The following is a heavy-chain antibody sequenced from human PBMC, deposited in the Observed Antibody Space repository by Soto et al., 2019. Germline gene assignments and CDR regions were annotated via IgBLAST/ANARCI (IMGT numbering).Heavy chain of an antibody. CDR1: GGSLSSDGYY. D-gene: IGHD6-13*01. CDR3: ARSITAAGTGYFQH. J-gene: IGHJ1*01. Sequence: QVQLQEWGPGLVKPSQTLSLTCTVSGGSLSSDGYYWSWIRQHPGKGLEWIGYIYYSGSTYYNPSLKSRVTISVDTSKNQFSLKLSSVTAAGTAVYYCARSITAAGTGYFQHWGQGTLVTVSS. CDR2: IYYSGST. V-gene: IGHV4-31*03.